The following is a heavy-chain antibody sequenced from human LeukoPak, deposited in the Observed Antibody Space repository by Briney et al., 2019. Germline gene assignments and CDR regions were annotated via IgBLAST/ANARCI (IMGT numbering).Heavy chain of an antibody. Sequence: GASVKVSRNASGYTFTGYYMHWVRQAPGQGLEWMGWINPNSGGTNYAQKFQGRVTMTRDTSISTAYMELSRLRSDDTAVYYCARGITMIVVATYYFDYWGQGTLVTVSS. D-gene: IGHD3-22*01. J-gene: IGHJ4*02. CDR3: ARGITMIVVATYYFDY. CDR2: INPNSGGT. CDR1: GYTFTGYY. V-gene: IGHV1-2*02.